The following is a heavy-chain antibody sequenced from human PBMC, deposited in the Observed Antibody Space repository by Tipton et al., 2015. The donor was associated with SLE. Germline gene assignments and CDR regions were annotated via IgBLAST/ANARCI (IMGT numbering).Heavy chain of an antibody. CDR3: ARDGDCSTSNCRTSGYMDV. J-gene: IGHJ6*03. CDR2: IYYSGNT. Sequence: LRLSCTVSGGSISNYYWSWIRQPPGKGLEWIGYIYYSGNTNYNPSLKSRVTISVDTSKSQFSLQLTSVTAADTAVYYCARDGDCSTSNCRTSGYMDVWGKGTMVNVSS. V-gene: IGHV4-59*01. D-gene: IGHD2-2*01. CDR1: GGSISNYY.